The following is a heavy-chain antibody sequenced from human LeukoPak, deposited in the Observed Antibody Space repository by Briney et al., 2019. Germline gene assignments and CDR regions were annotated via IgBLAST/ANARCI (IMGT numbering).Heavy chain of an antibody. CDR3: ARGVLKTGTTPPYYFDY. CDR1: GGSISSGGYS. D-gene: IGHD1-1*01. CDR2: IYHSGST. Sequence: SQTLSLTCAVSGGSISSGGYSWSWIRQPPGKGLEWIGYIYHSGSTYYNPSLKSRVTISVDRSKNQFSLKLSSVTAADTAVYYCARGVLKTGTTPPYYFDYWGQGTLVTVSS. J-gene: IGHJ4*02. V-gene: IGHV4-30-2*01.